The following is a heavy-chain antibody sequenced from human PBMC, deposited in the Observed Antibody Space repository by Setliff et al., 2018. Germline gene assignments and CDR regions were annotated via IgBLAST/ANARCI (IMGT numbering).Heavy chain of an antibody. V-gene: IGHV5-51*01. CDR2: IYPGDSDT. J-gene: IGHJ5*02. Sequence: GESLKISCRGSGYRFTDYWIGWVRQMPGKGLEWMGVIYPGDSDTRYNPSFQGQVAISADKSTSTAYLQWSSLKASDTAMYYCARRLYSSEAFDPWGQGTLVTVSS. CDR1: GYRFTDYW. CDR3: ARRLYSSEAFDP. D-gene: IGHD6-25*01.